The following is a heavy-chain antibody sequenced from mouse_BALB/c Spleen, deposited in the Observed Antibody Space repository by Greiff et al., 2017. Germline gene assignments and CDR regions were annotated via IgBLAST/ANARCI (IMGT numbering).Heavy chain of an antibody. CDR2: IWAGGST. CDR1: GFSLTSYG. V-gene: IGHV2-9*02. J-gene: IGHJ4*01. CDR3: ARGLIYYAMDY. Sequence: VQLVESGPGLVAPSQSLSITCTVSGFSLTSYGVHWVRQPPGKGLEWLGVIWAGGSTNYNSALMSRLSISKDNSKSQVFLKMNSLQTDDTAMYYCARGLIYYAMDYWGQGTSVTVSS.